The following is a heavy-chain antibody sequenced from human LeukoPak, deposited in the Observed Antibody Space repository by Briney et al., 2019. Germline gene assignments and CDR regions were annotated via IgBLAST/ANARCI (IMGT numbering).Heavy chain of an antibody. CDR3: AKDPGAYRLDY. J-gene: IGHJ4*02. CDR1: GFTFSSYA. CDR2: ITYDGSKK. Sequence: HPGGSLRLSCAASGFTFSSYAMHWVRQAPGKGLEWVSFITYDGSKKSYVDSVRGRFTISRDNSKNTLYLQMNSLRAEDSAVYYCAKDPGAYRLDYWGQGTLVTVSS. D-gene: IGHD4-11*01. V-gene: IGHV3-30*04.